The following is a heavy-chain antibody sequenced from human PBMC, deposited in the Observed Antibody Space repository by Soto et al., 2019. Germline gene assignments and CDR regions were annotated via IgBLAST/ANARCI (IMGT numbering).Heavy chain of an antibody. CDR3: ARGVYYDSSGARNYHYYGMDV. D-gene: IGHD3-22*01. J-gene: IGHJ6*02. CDR1: GYTFSSYA. Sequence: GASVKVSCKATGYTFSSYAISWVRQAPGQGLEWLGWISPYSDETQYAQKTQGRVFMTIDRSARTAYLDLRSLRSDDTAVYYCARGVYYDSSGARNYHYYGMDVWAQGTTVTVSS. CDR2: ISPYSDET. V-gene: IGHV1-18*01.